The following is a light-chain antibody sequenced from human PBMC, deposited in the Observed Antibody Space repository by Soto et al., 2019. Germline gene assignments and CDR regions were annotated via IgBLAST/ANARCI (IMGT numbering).Light chain of an antibody. CDR1: SSDVGGYNY. V-gene: IGLV2-8*01. Sequence: QSALTQPPSASGSPGQSVTISCTGTSSDVGGYNYVSWYQQHPGKAPKLMIYEVSKRPSGVPDRFSGSKSGNTASLTVSGRQAEDEADYYCSSYAGSNKEVFGGGTKRTVL. CDR2: EVS. CDR3: SSYAGSNKEV. J-gene: IGLJ2*01.